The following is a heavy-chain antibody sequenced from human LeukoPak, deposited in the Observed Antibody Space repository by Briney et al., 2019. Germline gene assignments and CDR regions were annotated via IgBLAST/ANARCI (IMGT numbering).Heavy chain of an antibody. CDR3: ARVGDGWRAAFDI. Sequence: KPSETLSLTCTVSGDSISGNYWTWIRQPPGKGLEWIGYFSYIRSTNYNPSLKSRVTMSVDTSKNQLSLKLNSVTAADTAVYYCARVGDGWRAAFDIWGQGTMVTVSS. J-gene: IGHJ3*02. CDR1: GDSISGNY. V-gene: IGHV4-59*08. CDR2: FSYIRST. D-gene: IGHD2-15*01.